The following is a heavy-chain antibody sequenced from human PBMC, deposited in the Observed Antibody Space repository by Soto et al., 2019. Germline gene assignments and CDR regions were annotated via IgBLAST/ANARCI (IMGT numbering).Heavy chain of an antibody. J-gene: IGHJ5*02. D-gene: IGHD3-22*01. CDR1: AGTFSSYG. Sequence: HLVQSGPEVKKPGSSVKVSCKISAGTFSSYGINWVRQVSGQGLEWMGATIPIFATTNYAQKFQDRVTITAEESTGKSYLALMSLTSDASAMYYRARTLCYVDISGHSPFDPCGQGTLVTVSA. CDR2: TIPIFATT. CDR3: ARTLCYVDISGHSPFDP. V-gene: IGHV1-69*01.